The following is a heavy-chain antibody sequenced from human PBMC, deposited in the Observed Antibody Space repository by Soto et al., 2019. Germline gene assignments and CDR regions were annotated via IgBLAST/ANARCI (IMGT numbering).Heavy chain of an antibody. CDR1: GFTFSDYA. CDR2: VSHDGRNT. CDR3: AKGGRQWLVTSDFNY. D-gene: IGHD6-19*01. V-gene: IGHV3-30*18. Sequence: VQLVESGGGVVQPGRSLRLSCAASGFTFSDYAMHWVRQAPGKGLEWVAVVSHDGRNTHYADSVRGRFTISRDSSKNTVALEMTSLRAEDTAVYYCAKGGRQWLVTSDFNYWGQGALVTVSS. J-gene: IGHJ4*02.